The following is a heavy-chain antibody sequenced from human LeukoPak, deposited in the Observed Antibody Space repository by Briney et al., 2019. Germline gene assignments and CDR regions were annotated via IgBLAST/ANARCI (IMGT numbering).Heavy chain of an antibody. V-gene: IGHV1-2*02. J-gene: IGHJ4*02. CDR1: GYTFTGYY. Sequence: GASVKVSCKASGYTFTGYYMHWVRQAPGQGLEWMGWINPNSGGTNYAQKFQGRVTMTRDTSISTAYMELSRLRSDDTAVYYCARSHSYGSATKLAYWGQGTLVTVSS. CDR2: INPNSGGT. D-gene: IGHD5-18*01. CDR3: ARSHSYGSATKLAY.